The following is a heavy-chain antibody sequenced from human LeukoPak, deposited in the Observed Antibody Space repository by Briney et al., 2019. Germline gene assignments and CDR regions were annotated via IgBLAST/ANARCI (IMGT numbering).Heavy chain of an antibody. D-gene: IGHD6-6*01. CDR3: ARARVRAARPEDY. V-gene: IGHV1-2*02. CDR2: INPNSGGT. Sequence: AASVNVSCKASGYTFTGYYMHWVRQAPGQGLEWLGWINPNSGGTNYAQKFQGRVTMTRDTSISTAYMELSRLRSDDTAVYYCARARVRAARPEDYWGQGTLVTVSS. J-gene: IGHJ4*02. CDR1: GYTFTGYY.